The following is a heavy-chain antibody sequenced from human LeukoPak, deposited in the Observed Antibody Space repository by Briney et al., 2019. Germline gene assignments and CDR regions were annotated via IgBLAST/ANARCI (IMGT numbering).Heavy chain of an antibody. CDR1: GFTFSSFL. CDR3: TTDPRYYDILTGYYPLDY. Sequence: GGSLRLSCAASGFTFSSFLMSWVRQTPGKGLEWVANIKPGGSEKEYVDYLKGRFTISRDNAENSLYLQVNSLKTEDTAVYYCTTDPRYYDILTGYYPLDYWGQGTLVTVSS. D-gene: IGHD3-9*01. J-gene: IGHJ4*02. V-gene: IGHV3-7*05. CDR2: IKPGGSEK.